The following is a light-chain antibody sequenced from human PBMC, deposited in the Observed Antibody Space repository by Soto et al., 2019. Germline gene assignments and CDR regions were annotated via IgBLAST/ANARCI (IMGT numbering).Light chain of an antibody. Sequence: IQLTQSPSFLSASVGDRVTITCRASQGISSYLAWYQQKPGKAPKLLIYAASTLQSGVPSRFSGSGSGTEFKLTISSLQPEDFATYYCQQLNSYPRTFGQGTKVEIK. V-gene: IGKV1-9*01. CDR1: QGISSY. J-gene: IGKJ1*01. CDR2: AAS. CDR3: QQLNSYPRT.